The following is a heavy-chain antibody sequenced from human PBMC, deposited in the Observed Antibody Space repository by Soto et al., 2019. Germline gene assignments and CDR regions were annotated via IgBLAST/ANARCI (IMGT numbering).Heavy chain of an antibody. V-gene: IGHV3-15*07. D-gene: IGHD3-22*01. CDR2: IKSKTGGGTT. CDR1: GFTFSNAW. CDR3: TTDLDYYYDSSGYQDAFDI. J-gene: IGHJ3*02. Sequence: GGSLRLSCAASGFTFSNAWMNWVRQAPGKGLEWVGRIKSKTGGGTTDYAAPVKGRFTISRDDSKNTLYLQMNSLKTEDTAVYYCTTDLDYYYDSSGYQDAFDIWGQGTMVTVSS.